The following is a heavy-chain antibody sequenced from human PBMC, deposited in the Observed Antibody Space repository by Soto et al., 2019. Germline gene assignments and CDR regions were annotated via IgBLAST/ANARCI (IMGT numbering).Heavy chain of an antibody. CDR2: IKQDGSEK. CDR1: GFTFSSYW. V-gene: IGHV3-7*01. Sequence: GGSLRLSCAASGFTFSSYWMSWVRQAPGKGLEWVANIKQDGSEKYYVDSVKGRFTISRDNAKNSLYLQMNSLRAEDTAVYYCARDQSATVTRYYYYYMDVWGKGTTVTVSS. CDR3: ARDQSATVTRYYYYYMDV. D-gene: IGHD4-17*01. J-gene: IGHJ6*03.